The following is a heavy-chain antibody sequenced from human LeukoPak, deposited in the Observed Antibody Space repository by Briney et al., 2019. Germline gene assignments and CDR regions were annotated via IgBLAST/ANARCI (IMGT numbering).Heavy chain of an antibody. CDR2: INHSGST. CDR3: ARGRIFYDSSATL. Sequence: SETLSLTCAVYGVSFSGYYWSWIRQPPGKGLEWIGEINHSGSTNYNPSLKSRVTMSVDTSKDQFSLKLSSVTAADTAVYYCARGRIFYDSSATLWSQGTLVTVSS. J-gene: IGHJ4*02. CDR1: GVSFSGYY. D-gene: IGHD3-22*01. V-gene: IGHV4-34*01.